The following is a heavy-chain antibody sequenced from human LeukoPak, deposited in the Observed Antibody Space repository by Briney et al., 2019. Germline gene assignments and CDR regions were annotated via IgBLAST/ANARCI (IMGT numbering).Heavy chain of an antibody. Sequence: GGSLRLSCAASGFTFSSYVLHWVRQAPGKGLEWVAVISYDGSNKYYADSVKGRFTISRDNSKNTLYLQMNSLRAVDTAVYYCAKDPVYDFWSGYRDVWGKGTTVTVSS. J-gene: IGHJ6*04. CDR3: AKDPVYDFWSGYRDV. CDR1: GFTFSSYV. D-gene: IGHD3-3*01. CDR2: ISYDGSNK. V-gene: IGHV3-30*04.